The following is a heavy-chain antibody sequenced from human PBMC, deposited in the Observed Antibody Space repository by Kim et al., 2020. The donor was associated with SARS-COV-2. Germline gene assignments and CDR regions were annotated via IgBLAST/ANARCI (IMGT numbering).Heavy chain of an antibody. CDR3: ARDPCITMILVAQGYYYGIDV. J-gene: IGHJ6*02. CDR1: GGSISSSGYY. D-gene: IGHD3-22*01. V-gene: IGHV4-39*02. Sequence: SETLSLTCTVSGGSISSSGYYWGWIRQPPGKGLEWIGSIYYSGSTYDNPSLKSRVTISVDTSKNQFSLKLRSVTAADTAVYYCARDPCITMILVAQGYYYGIDVWGQGTTVTVSS. CDR2: IYYSGST.